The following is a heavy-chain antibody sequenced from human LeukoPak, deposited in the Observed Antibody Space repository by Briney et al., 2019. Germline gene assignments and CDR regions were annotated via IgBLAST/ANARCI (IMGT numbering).Heavy chain of an antibody. J-gene: IGHJ6*03. Sequence: GGSLRLSCAASRFTFSMYAMTWVRQTPGKGLERVSSISGSGGGTFYANSVKGRFTISRDNSKSTLFLHMKGLRPEDTAVYYCAKWDEHFYYMDAWGKGTTVTVSS. D-gene: IGHD1-26*01. V-gene: IGHV3-23*01. CDR2: ISGSGGGT. CDR3: AKWDEHFYYMDA. CDR1: RFTFSMYA.